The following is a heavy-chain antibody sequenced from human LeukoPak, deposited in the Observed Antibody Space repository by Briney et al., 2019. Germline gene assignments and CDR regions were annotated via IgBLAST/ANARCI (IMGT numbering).Heavy chain of an antibody. V-gene: IGHV3-9*01. CDR1: GFTFDDYA. D-gene: IGHD3-10*01. CDR3: AKGLPIYYYGSGSYFGFDP. CDR2: ISWNSGSI. J-gene: IGHJ5*02. Sequence: QPGRSLRLSCAASGFTFDDYAMHWVRQAPGKGLEWVSGISWNSGSIGYADSVKGRFTISRDNAKNSLYLQMNSLRAEDTALYYCAKGLPIYYYGSGSYFGFDPWGQGTLVTVSS.